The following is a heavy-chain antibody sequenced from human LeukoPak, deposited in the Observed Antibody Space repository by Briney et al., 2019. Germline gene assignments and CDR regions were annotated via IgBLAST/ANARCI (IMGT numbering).Heavy chain of an antibody. V-gene: IGHV1-69*04. D-gene: IGHD6-19*01. CDR2: IIPILGIA. CDR1: GGTFSSYA. Sequence: SVKVSCKAPGGTFSSYAISWVRQAPGQGLEWMGRIIPILGIANYAQKFQGRVTITADKSTSTAYMELSSLRSEDTAVYYCARAVGPVAGDAFDYWGQGTLVTVSS. J-gene: IGHJ4*02. CDR3: ARAVGPVAGDAFDY.